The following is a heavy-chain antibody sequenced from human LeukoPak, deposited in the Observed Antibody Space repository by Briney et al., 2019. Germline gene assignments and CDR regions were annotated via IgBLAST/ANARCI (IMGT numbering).Heavy chain of an antibody. CDR2: IYYSGST. CDR3: ARDPRLRWYFDY. Sequence: SETLPLTCTVSGGSISSSSYYWGWIRQPPGKGLEWIGSIYYSGSTYYNPSLKSRVTISVDTSKNQFSLKLSSVTAADTAVYYCARDPRLRWYFDYWGQGTLVTVSS. J-gene: IGHJ4*02. D-gene: IGHD4-23*01. CDR1: GGSISSSSYY. V-gene: IGHV4-39*07.